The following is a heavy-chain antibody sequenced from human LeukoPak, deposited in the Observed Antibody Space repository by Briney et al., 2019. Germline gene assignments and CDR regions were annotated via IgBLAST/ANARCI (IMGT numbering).Heavy chain of an antibody. CDR2: FDPEDGET. D-gene: IGHD6-19*01. Sequence: ASVKVSCKVSGYTLTELSMHWVRQAPGKGLEWMGGFDPEDGETIYAQKFQGRVTMTEDTSTDTAYMELSSLRSEDTAVYYCATDTRAYGSGWVGLDYWGQGTLVTVSS. CDR1: GYTLTELS. V-gene: IGHV1-24*01. CDR3: ATDTRAYGSGWVGLDY. J-gene: IGHJ4*02.